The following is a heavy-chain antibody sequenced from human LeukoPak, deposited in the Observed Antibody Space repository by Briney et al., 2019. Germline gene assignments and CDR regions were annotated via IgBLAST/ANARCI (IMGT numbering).Heavy chain of an antibody. CDR3: ARGLYSSSSDYFDY. Sequence: SETLSLTCTVSGGSISSSSYYWGWIRQPPGKGLEWIGSIYYSGSTYYNPSLKSRVTISVDTSKNQFSLKLSSMTAADTAVYYCARGLYSSSSDYFDYWGQGTLVTVSS. D-gene: IGHD6-13*01. V-gene: IGHV4-39*07. CDR1: GGSISSSSYY. J-gene: IGHJ4*02. CDR2: IYYSGST.